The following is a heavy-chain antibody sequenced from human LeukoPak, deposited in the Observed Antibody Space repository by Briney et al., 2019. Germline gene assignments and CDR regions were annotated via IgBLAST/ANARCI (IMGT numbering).Heavy chain of an antibody. CDR1: GCTFTSYA. CDR2: IIPIFGTA. V-gene: IGHV1-69*05. D-gene: IGHD1-26*01. CDR3: ARGARGYSGSYYYYYMDV. Sequence: GASVKVSCTPSGCTFTSYAISWVRQAPGQGREWRGGIIPIFGTANYAQKFQGRVTITTDESTSTAYMELSSLRSEDTAVYYCARGARGYSGSYYYYYMDVWGKGTTVTVSS. J-gene: IGHJ6*03.